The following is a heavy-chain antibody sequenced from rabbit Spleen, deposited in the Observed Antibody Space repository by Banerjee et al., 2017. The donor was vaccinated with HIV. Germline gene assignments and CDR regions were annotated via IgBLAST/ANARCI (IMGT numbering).Heavy chain of an antibody. CDR3: ARDATYGGDGYDWLDL. V-gene: IGHV1S40*01. J-gene: IGHJ5*01. CDR1: GFSFSSGYD. D-gene: IGHD4-2*01. CDR2: IYNGDHR. Sequence: QSLEESGGDLVKPGASLTLPCTASGFSFSSGYDMCWVRQAPGKGLEWIACIYNGDHRYYASWVNGRFTISKISSTTVTLQMTSLTAADTATYFCARDATYGGDGYDWLDLWGQGTLVTVS.